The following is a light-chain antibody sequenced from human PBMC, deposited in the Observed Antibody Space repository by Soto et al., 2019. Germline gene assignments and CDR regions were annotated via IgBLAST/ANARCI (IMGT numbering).Light chain of an antibody. Sequence: QSALTQPASVSGSPGQSITISCTGTSSDVGGYNYVSWYQQHPGKAPKLIVYEVSNRPSGVSNRFSGSKSGNTASLTISGLQAEDEADYCCSSYTNSNNWVFGGGTKLTVL. J-gene: IGLJ3*02. CDR1: SSDVGGYNY. CDR3: SSYTNSNNWV. CDR2: EVS. V-gene: IGLV2-14*01.